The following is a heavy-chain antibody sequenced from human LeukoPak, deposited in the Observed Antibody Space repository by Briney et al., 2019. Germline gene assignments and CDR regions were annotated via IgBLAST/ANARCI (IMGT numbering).Heavy chain of an antibody. D-gene: IGHD4-11*01. CDR2: IYHSGST. CDR1: GYSISSGYH. J-gene: IGHJ5*02. Sequence: PSETLSLTCSVSGYSISSGYHWGWIRQPPGKGLEWIGTIYHSGSTHYNPSLKSRVTISVDTSKNQFSLKLRSVTAADTAVYYCARDFHSNPGGDWFDPWGQGTLVTVSS. CDR3: ARDFHSNPGGDWFDP. V-gene: IGHV4-38-2*02.